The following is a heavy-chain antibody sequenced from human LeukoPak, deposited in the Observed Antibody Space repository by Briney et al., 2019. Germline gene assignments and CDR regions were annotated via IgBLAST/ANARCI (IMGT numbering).Heavy chain of an antibody. V-gene: IGHV3-11*04. CDR2: ISSSGSTI. D-gene: IGHD3-9*01. CDR3: ARANLYYDILTGYLAPPPGAFDI. Sequence: GGSLRLSCAASGLTFSDYYMSWIRQAPGKGLEWVSYISSSGSTIYYADSVKGRFTISRDNAKNSLYLQMNSLRAEDTAVYYCARANLYYDILTGYLAPPPGAFDIWGQGTMVTVSS. J-gene: IGHJ3*02. CDR1: GLTFSDYY.